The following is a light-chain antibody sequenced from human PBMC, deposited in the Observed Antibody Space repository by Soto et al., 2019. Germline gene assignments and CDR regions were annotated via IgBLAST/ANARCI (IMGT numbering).Light chain of an antibody. V-gene: IGLV1-47*01. CDR1: GSNIERNS. CDR3: AAWDDSPSGPWV. Sequence: QSVLTQPPSASGTPGQRVTISCSGGGSNIERNSIHWYQQIPGTAPKLLIYRNNQRPSGVPDRFSGSKSGTSASLAISGLRSEDEADYYCAAWDDSPSGPWVFGGGTKLTVL. J-gene: IGLJ3*02. CDR2: RNN.